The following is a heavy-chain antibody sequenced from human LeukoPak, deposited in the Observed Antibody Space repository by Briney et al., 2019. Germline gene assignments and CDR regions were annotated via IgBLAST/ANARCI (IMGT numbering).Heavy chain of an antibody. D-gene: IGHD5-18*01. CDR1: GFTVSSNY. V-gene: IGHV3-66*01. CDR3: ARVTYSYGPTARDY. J-gene: IGHJ4*02. Sequence: HPGGSLRLSCAASGFTVSSNYMSWVRQAPGKRLEWVSVIYSGGSTYYADSVKGRFTISRDNSKNTLYLQMNSLRAEDTAVYYCARVTYSYGPTARDYWGQGTLVTVSS. CDR2: IYSGGST.